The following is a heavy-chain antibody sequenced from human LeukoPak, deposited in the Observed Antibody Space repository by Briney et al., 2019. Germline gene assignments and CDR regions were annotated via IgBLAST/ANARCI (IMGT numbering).Heavy chain of an antibody. CDR1: GYTFTGYY. CDR2: INPNSGGT. V-gene: IGHV1-2*02. D-gene: IGHD4-17*01. J-gene: IGHJ5*02. Sequence: ASVKVSCKASGYTFTGYYMHWVRQAPGQGLEWMGWINPNSGGTNYAQKFQGRVTMTRDTSISTAYMELSRLRSEDTAVYYCARYPKSTVTTPFNWFDPWGQGTLVTVSS. CDR3: ARYPKSTVTTPFNWFDP.